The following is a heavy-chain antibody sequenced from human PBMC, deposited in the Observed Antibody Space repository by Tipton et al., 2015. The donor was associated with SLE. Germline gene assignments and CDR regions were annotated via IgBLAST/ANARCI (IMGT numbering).Heavy chain of an antibody. CDR3: ARQVAGVARDYFDY. Sequence: TLSLTCTVSGGSMSDYFWSWIRQSPGKRLEWIAYIYSSGRAIYNPSLKSRVTISVDTSKNQFSLKVSSVTAADTAVYSCARQVAGVARDYFDYWGQGTLVTVSS. CDR2: IYSSGRA. J-gene: IGHJ4*02. CDR1: GGSMSDYF. D-gene: IGHD2-15*01. V-gene: IGHV4-59*08.